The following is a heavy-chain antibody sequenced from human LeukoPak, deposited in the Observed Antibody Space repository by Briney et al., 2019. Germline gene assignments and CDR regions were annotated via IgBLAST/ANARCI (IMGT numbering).Heavy chain of an antibody. J-gene: IGHJ4*02. CDR2: ISGSGGST. CDR3: ATGYCSGGSCYYFDY. V-gene: IGHV3-23*01. D-gene: IGHD2-15*01. CDR1: GFTFSSYS. Sequence: PGGSLRLSCAASGFTFSSYSMNWVRQAPGKGLEWVSAISGSGGSTYYADSVKGRFTISRDNSKNTLYLQMNSLRAEDTAVYYCATGYCSGGSCYYFDYWGQGTLVTVSS.